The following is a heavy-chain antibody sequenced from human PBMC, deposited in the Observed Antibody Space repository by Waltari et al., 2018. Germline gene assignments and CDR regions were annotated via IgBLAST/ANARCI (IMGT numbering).Heavy chain of an antibody. D-gene: IGHD6-6*01. CDR1: GFTFVSYG. CDR3: ARDSSSSDFDY. V-gene: IGHV3-7*01. CDR2: IKQDGSGK. J-gene: IGHJ4*02. Sequence: EVQLVESGGGLVQPGGSLGLSCAASGFTFVSYGMGWFRQAPGRGLGGVAYIKQDGSGKYYVDLVKGRFTISRDNAKNSLYLQMNSLRAEDTAVYYCARDSSSSDFDYWGQGTLVTVSS.